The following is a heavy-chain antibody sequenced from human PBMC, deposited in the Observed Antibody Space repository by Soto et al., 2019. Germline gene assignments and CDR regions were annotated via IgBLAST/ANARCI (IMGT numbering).Heavy chain of an antibody. CDR1: GVIFSNYA. Sequence: QVQLVESGGGVVQPGRSLRLSCAASGVIFSNYAIHWVRQAPGQGVEWVAVISYDGSNKYYADSVKGRFTISRDNSKNTLYLQMNSLRAEDTAVYYCARDRQNFDWWPDAFDIWGQGTMVTVSS. V-gene: IGHV3-30-3*01. D-gene: IGHD3-9*01. CDR2: ISYDGSNK. J-gene: IGHJ3*02. CDR3: ARDRQNFDWWPDAFDI.